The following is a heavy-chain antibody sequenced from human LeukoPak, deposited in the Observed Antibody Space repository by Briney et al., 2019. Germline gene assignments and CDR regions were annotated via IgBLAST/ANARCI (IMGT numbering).Heavy chain of an antibody. CDR3: ARGDSLTFLDAFDM. J-gene: IGHJ3*02. Sequence: ASVKVSCKVSGYTLTEISMHWVRQAPGNGLEWMGGFSPEDGKTVYAQKFQGRVTMTEDTSTDTAYMELSSLRSEDTAVYYCARGDSLTFLDAFDMWGQGTMVTVSS. CDR2: FSPEDGKT. CDR1: GYTLTEIS. V-gene: IGHV1-24*01. D-gene: IGHD6-13*01.